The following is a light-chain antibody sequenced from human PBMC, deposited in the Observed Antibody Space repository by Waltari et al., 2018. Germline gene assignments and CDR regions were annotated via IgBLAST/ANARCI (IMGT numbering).Light chain of an antibody. J-gene: IGLJ2*01. CDR2: DIS. CDR1: SSDVGGYKY. V-gene: IGLV2-14*03. CDR3: CSYTSSSTI. Sequence: QSALTQPASVSGSPGQSITISCTGTSSDVGGYKYVSWYQKHPGTDPKLIIYDISDRPSGVSNRFAGSKSGNTAALTISGLQAEDEAYYYCCSYTSSSTIFGGGTKVTVL.